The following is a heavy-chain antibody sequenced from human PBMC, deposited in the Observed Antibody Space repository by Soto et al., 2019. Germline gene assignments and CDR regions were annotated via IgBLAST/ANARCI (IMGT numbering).Heavy chain of an antibody. CDR3: AKDRTWGDYGDYGWFDP. Sequence: VQLLESGGGLVQPGGSLRLSCAASGFTFSSYAMSWVRQAPGKGLEWVSAISGSGGSTYYADSVKGRFTISRDNSKNTLYLQMNSLRAEDTAVYYCAKDRTWGDYGDYGWFDPWGQGTLVTVSS. CDR1: GFTFSSYA. CDR2: ISGSGGST. J-gene: IGHJ5*02. D-gene: IGHD4-17*01. V-gene: IGHV3-23*01.